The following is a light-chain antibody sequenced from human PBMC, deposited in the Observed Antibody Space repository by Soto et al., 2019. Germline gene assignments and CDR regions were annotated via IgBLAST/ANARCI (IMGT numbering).Light chain of an antibody. CDR1: NSNVGSNT. Sequence: QSVLTQPPSASGTPGQRVTSSCSGSNSNVGSNTVDWYQQLPGTAPKLLIYHNNQRPSGVPDRLSGSKSGTSASLAISGLQSEDEAYYNCAAWDDSLNAVVFGGGTKVTAL. V-gene: IGLV1-44*01. J-gene: IGLJ2*01. CDR2: HNN. CDR3: AAWDDSLNAVV.